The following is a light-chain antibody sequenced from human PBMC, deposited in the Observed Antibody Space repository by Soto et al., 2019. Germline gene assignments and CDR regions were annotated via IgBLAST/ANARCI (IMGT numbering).Light chain of an antibody. J-gene: IGLJ3*02. Sequence: QSALTQPASVSGSPGQSSTISCTGIRSDIGTYNFVSWYQRHPGKAPKLIIYDVSYRPSGVSDRFSGSKSGNTASLTISGLQADDEADYYCASFTSTNTPWVFGGGTKLTVL. CDR3: ASFTSTNTPWV. CDR1: RSDIGTYNF. CDR2: DVS. V-gene: IGLV2-14*03.